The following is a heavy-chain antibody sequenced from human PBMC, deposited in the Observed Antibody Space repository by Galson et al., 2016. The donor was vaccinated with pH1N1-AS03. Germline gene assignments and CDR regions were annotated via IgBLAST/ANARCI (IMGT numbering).Heavy chain of an antibody. D-gene: IGHD3-10*01. CDR1: GGTLNNFT. CDR3: AGYHGVGNGAFDI. J-gene: IGHJ3*02. CDR2: IILVFGTT. Sequence: SVKVSCKAPGGTLNNFTISWVRQAPGQGLEWLGRIILVFGTTNYAQKFQGRVMITADESTSTAYMELSSLRFDDTAVYYCAGYHGVGNGAFDIWGRGTLVTVTS. V-gene: IGHV1-69*13.